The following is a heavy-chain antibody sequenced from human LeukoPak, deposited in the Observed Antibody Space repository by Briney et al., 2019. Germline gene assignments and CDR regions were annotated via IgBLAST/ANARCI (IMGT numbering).Heavy chain of an antibody. V-gene: IGHV4-39*07. CDR2: IYYSGST. Sequence: SETLSLTCTVSGGSISSSSYYWGWIRQPPGKGLEWIGSIYYSGSTYYNPSLKSRVTISVDTSKNQFSLKLSSVTAADTAVYYCARVGRDSSGLYYYYYMDVWGKGTTVTVSS. CDR3: ARVGRDSSGLYYYYYMDV. CDR1: GGSISSSSYY. J-gene: IGHJ6*03. D-gene: IGHD3-22*01.